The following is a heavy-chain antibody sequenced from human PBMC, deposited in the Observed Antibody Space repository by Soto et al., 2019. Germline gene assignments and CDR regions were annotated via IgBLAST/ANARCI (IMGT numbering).Heavy chain of an antibody. Sequence: QVRLVESGGGAVQPGDSLRLSCDAPGFTFSTYALHWVRQAPGKGLEWVAFISYTGANQYYADSVKGRFTVSRDNSKNIASLQMTSLKPEDSAVYYCASDAFLYSRGAYYDHWGQGTLVTVSS. CDR3: ASDAFLYSRGAYYDH. D-gene: IGHD4-4*01. V-gene: IGHV3-30-3*01. J-gene: IGHJ4*02. CDR2: ISYTGANQ. CDR1: GFTFSTYA.